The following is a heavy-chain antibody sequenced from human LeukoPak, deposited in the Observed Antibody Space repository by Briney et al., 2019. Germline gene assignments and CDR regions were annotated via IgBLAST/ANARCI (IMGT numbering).Heavy chain of an antibody. Sequence: ASVKVSCKASGYKFSSYGISWVRQAPGQGLEWMGWISAYNGNTNYAQNFQGRVTMTTDTSTRTAYMELRGLRSDDTAVYYCARAGAYIYGFDYWGQGTLVTVSS. CDR1: GYKFSSYG. J-gene: IGHJ4*02. CDR3: ARAGAYIYGFDY. D-gene: IGHD5-18*01. V-gene: IGHV1-18*01. CDR2: ISAYNGNT.